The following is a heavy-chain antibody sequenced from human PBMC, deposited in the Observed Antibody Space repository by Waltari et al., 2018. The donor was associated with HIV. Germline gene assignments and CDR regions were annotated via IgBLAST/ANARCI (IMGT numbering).Heavy chain of an antibody. CDR3: ARASHYFEFSTFDGDYYFDL. Sequence: VQLVESGGGSIKSGGSLRLSCAASGFSVSNHWMEWVRQGPGKGLVWLGVINRYGSTREYADAVKGRFVISRDNARNTVYLQVNSLRVEYTAVYYCARASHYFEFSTFDGDYYFDLWGRGTRVAVSS. D-gene: IGHD3-9*01. J-gene: IGHJ4*02. CDR1: GFSVSNHW. CDR2: INRYGSTR. V-gene: IGHV3-74*01.